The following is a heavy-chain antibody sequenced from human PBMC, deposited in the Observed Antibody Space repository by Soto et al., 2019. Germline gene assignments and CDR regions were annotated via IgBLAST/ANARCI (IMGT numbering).Heavy chain of an antibody. CDR1: GYSISSGDY. J-gene: IGHJ6*02. V-gene: IGHV4-38-2*02. CDR3: ARELYCSAGSCSPLRCMDV. D-gene: IGHD2-15*01. CDR2: IYHSGST. Sequence: PSETLSLTCAVCGYSISSGDYWGWIRQPPGKGLEWIGTIYHSGSTYYNPSLKTRVTISVDTSKNQFSLKLSSVTAADTAVYYCARELYCSAGSCSPLRCMDVGGQGTKV.